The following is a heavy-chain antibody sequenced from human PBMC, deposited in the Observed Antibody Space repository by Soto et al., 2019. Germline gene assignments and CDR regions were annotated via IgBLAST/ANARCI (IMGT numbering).Heavy chain of an antibody. CDR3: ATDIHATWLLNS. CDR1: GFTFSSYA. J-gene: IGHJ5*02. V-gene: IGHV3-23*01. CDR2: ISGSGGST. D-gene: IGHD2-2*02. Sequence: PGGSLRLSCAASGFTFSSYAMSWVLQAPGKGLEWVSAISGSGGSTYYADSVKGRFTISRDNSKNTLYLQMDSLRAEDTSVYYYATDIHATWLLNSWGQGTLVTVSS.